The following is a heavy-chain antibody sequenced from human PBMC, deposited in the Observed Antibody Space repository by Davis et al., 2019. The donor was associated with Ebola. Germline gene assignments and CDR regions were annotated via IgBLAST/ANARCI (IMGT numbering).Heavy chain of an antibody. J-gene: IGHJ6*02. CDR3: ANLLSDIAAADTYYYGMDV. CDR1: GFTFSSYW. D-gene: IGHD6-13*01. V-gene: IGHV3-74*01. CDR2: INSDGSST. Sequence: GESLKISCAASGFTFSSYWMHWVRQAPGKGLVWVSRINSDGSSTSYADSVKGRFTISRDNAKNTLYLQMNSLRAEDTAVYYCANLLSDIAAADTYYYGMDVWGQGTTVTVSS.